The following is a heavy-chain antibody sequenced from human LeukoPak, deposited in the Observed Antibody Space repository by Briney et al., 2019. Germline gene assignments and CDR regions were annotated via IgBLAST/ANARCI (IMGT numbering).Heavy chain of an antibody. J-gene: IGHJ4*02. V-gene: IGHV3-30-3*01. CDR3: ARDSGYSGYSDY. CDR2: ISYDGSNK. CDR1: GFTFSSYA. Sequence: PGRSLRLSCAASGFTFSSYAMHWVRQAPGKGLEWVAVISYDGSNKYYADSVKGRFTISRDNAKNSLNLQMNSLRAEDTAVYYCARDSGYSGYSDYWGQGTLVTVSS. D-gene: IGHD5-12*01.